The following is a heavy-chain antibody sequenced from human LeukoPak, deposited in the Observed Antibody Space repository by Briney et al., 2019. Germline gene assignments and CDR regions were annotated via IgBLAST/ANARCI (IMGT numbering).Heavy chain of an antibody. CDR3: ASLPPPNEPFDP. V-gene: IGHV3-30-3*01. D-gene: IGHD1-14*01. CDR2: ISYDGSNK. CDR1: GFTFSSYA. J-gene: IGHJ5*02. Sequence: PGGSLRLSCAASGFTFSSYATHWVRQAPGKGLEWVAVISYDGSNKYYADSVKGRFTISRDNSKNTLYLQMNSLRAEDTAVYYCASLPPPNEPFDPWGQGTLVTVSS.